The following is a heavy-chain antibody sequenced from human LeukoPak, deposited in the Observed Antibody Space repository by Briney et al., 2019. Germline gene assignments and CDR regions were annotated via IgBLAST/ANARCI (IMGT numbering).Heavy chain of an antibody. CDR3: ARAYGNSGYYQLPIDY. CDR1: GFTVSSNY. D-gene: IGHD3-22*01. J-gene: IGHJ4*02. Sequence: GGSLRLSCAASGFTVSSNYMSWVRQAPGKGLEWVSIIYSGGSTFYADSVKGRFTISRDNSKNTLYLQMNSLRAEDTAIYYCARAYGNSGYYQLPIDYWGQGTLVTVSS. CDR2: IYSGGST. V-gene: IGHV3-53*01.